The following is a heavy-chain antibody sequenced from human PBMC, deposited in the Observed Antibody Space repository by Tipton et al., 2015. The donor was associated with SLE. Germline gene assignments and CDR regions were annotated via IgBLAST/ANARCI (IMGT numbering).Heavy chain of an antibody. J-gene: IGHJ4*02. CDR1: GNTFTTYG. CDR2: INPNSGGT. Sequence: QLVQSGAEVKKPGASVKVSCKASGNTFTTYGISWVRQAPGQGLEWMGWINPNSGGTNFAQKFQGRVTMTRDTSISTAYMELSRPTSDDTAVYYCARDRIRDPPRTLGYWGQGTLVTVSS. D-gene: IGHD5-24*01. V-gene: IGHV1-2*02. CDR3: ARDRIRDPPRTLGY.